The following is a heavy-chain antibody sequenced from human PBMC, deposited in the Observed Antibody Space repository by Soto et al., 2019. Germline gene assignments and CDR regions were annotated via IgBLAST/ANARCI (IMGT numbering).Heavy chain of an antibody. CDR2: IYYSGTT. CDR3: ARANPGYYYDSSGYSGYYFDY. Sequence: RSLTCTVSVGSISSYYWSWIRQPPGKGLEWIGYIYYSGTTNYNPSLKRRVTISVDTSKNQFSLKLSSVTAADTAVYYCARANPGYYYDSSGYSGYYFDYWGQGSLVTVSS. V-gene: IGHV4-59*01. D-gene: IGHD3-22*01. CDR1: VGSISSYY. J-gene: IGHJ4*02.